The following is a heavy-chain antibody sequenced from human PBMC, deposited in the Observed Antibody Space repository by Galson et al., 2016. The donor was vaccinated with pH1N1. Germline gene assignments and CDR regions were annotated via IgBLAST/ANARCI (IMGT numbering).Heavy chain of an antibody. CDR2: IYPGDSDA. Sequence: QSGAEVKKPGESLKISCRASGYTFTNYWIGWVRQVPGKGLEWMAIIYPGDSDARYSPSFQGRVTISADKSISTAYLHWSSLKAPATAIYYCARPQSLATPAFFFDSWGRGTLVTVSS. J-gene: IGHJ4*02. CDR1: GYTFTNYW. D-gene: IGHD6-13*01. V-gene: IGHV5-51*03. CDR3: ARPQSLATPAFFFDS.